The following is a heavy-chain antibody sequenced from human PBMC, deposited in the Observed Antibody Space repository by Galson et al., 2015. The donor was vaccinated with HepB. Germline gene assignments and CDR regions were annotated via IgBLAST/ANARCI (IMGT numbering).Heavy chain of an antibody. CDR2: ISYDGSNK. CDR3: AKARVGYCTGNTCSDFAY. J-gene: IGHJ4*02. V-gene: IGHV3-30*18. D-gene: IGHD2-8*02. CDR1: GFTLGSHG. Sequence: SLRLSCAASGFTLGSHGMHWVRQAPGKGLEWVAFISYDGSNKYCADSVKGRFTISRDNSKNTLYLEMSSLRADDTAVYYCAKARVGYCTGNTCSDFAYWGQGTLVTVSS.